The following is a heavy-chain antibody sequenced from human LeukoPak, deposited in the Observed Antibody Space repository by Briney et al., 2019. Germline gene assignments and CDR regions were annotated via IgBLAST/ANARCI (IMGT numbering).Heavy chain of an antibody. CDR2: ISGSGGST. V-gene: IGHV3-23*01. CDR1: GFTFSSYA. CDR3: AKVGSTVVTIPYYFDY. J-gene: IGHJ4*02. Sequence: PGGSLRLSCAASGFTFSSYAMSWVRQAPGKGLEWVSAISGSGGSTYYADSVKGRFTISRDNSKNTLYLQMNSLRAEDTAVYYCAKVGSTVVTIPYYFDYWGQGTLVTVSS. D-gene: IGHD4-23*01.